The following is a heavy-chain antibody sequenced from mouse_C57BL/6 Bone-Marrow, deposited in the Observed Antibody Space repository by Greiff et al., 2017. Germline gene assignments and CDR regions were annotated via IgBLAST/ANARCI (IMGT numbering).Heavy chain of an antibody. D-gene: IGHD1-1*01. Sequence: EVQVVESGPELVKPGASVKMSCKASGYTFTDYNMHWVKQSHGKSLEWIGYINPNNGGTSYNQKFKGKATLTVNKSSSTAYMELRSLTSEDSAVYYCARGRLFITTAVVGMDYWGQGTSVTVSS. CDR1: GYTFTDYN. CDR3: ARGRLFITTAVVGMDY. V-gene: IGHV1-22*01. J-gene: IGHJ4*01. CDR2: INPNNGGT.